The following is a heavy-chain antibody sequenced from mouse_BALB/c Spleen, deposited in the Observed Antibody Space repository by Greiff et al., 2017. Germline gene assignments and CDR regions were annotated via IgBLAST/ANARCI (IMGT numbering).Heavy chain of an antibody. CDR1: GYTFTSYW. V-gene: IGHV1-7*01. D-gene: IGHD2-1*01. CDR3: ARWGYGNY. J-gene: IGHJ2*01. CDR2: INPSTGYT. Sequence: VQLQQSGAELAKPGASVKMSCKASGYTFTSYWMHWVKQRPGQGLEWIGYINPSTGYTEYNQKFKDKATLTADKSSSTAYMQLSSLTSEDSAVYYCARWGYGNYWGQGTTLTVSS.